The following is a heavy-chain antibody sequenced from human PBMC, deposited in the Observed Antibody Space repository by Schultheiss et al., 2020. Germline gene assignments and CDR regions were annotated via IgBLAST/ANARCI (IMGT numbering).Heavy chain of an antibody. J-gene: IGHJ4*02. CDR2: IYYSGST. V-gene: IGHV4-39*01. Sequence: SETLSLTCTVSGGSISSGGYYWGWIRQPPGKGLEWIGSIYYSGSTYYNPSLKSRVTISVDTSKNQFSLKLSSVTAADTAVYYCAFLGYSGYDPDYWGQGTLVTVSS. CDR1: GGSISSGGYY. D-gene: IGHD5-12*01. CDR3: AFLGYSGYDPDY.